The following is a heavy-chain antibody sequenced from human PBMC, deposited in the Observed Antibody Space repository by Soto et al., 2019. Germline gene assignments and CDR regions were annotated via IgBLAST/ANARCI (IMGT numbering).Heavy chain of an antibody. CDR2: TYYRSKWFN. CDR3: TREGFLSPADNWFDP. J-gene: IGHJ5*02. V-gene: IGHV6-1*01. D-gene: IGHD2-2*01. CDR1: GDSVSSNTAA. Sequence: PSQTLSLTCAISGDSVSSNTAAWIWIRQSPSRGLEWLGRTYYRSKWFNDFAESVKSRIILNSDTSKNQFSLQLNSVTPEDTAVYYCTREGFLSPADNWFDPWGQGTLVTVSS.